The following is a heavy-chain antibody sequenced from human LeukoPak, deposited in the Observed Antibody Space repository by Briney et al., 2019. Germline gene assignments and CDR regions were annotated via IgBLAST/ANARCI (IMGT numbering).Heavy chain of an antibody. CDR3: ARGKSSGWYCDY. V-gene: IGHV1-2*02. CDR1: GYTFTGYH. CDR2: INPNSGGT. D-gene: IGHD6-19*01. J-gene: IGHJ4*02. Sequence: ASVKVSCKASGYTFTGYHMHWVRQAPGQGLEWMGWINPNSGGTNYAQKFQGRVTMTRDTSISTAYMELSRLRSDDTAVYYCARGKSSGWYCDYWGQGTLVTVSS.